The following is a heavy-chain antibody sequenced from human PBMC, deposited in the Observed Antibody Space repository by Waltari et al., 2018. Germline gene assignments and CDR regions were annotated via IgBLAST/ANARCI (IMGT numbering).Heavy chain of an antibody. V-gene: IGHV4-34*01. J-gene: IGHJ4*02. D-gene: IGHD1-26*01. CDR2: INHSGST. CDR1: GGSFSGYY. Sequence: QVQLQQWGAGLLKPSETLSLTCAVYGGSFSGYYWSWIRQPPGKGLEWIGEINHSGSTNYNPSLKSRVTISVDTSKNQFSLKLSSVTAADTAVYYCARVWSGSYHPGGFDYWGQGTLVTVSS. CDR3: ARVWSGSYHPGGFDY.